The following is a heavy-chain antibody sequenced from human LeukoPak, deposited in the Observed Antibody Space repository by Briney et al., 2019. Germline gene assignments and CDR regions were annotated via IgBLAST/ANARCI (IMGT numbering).Heavy chain of an antibody. CDR1: GYSFTAYW. J-gene: IGHJ4*02. CDR3: ARAWNFDQ. Sequence: GESLKISCKGSGYSFTAYWIGWVRQMPGRGLKWMGIINPGDSDTRYSPSFQGQVTISADKSISTTYLQWSSLKASDTAMYYCARAWNFDQWGQGTLVTVSS. CDR2: INPGDSDT. V-gene: IGHV5-51*01. D-gene: IGHD3-3*01.